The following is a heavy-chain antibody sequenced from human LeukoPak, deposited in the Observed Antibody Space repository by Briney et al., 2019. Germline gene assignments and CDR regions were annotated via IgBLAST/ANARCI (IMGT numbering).Heavy chain of an antibody. CDR1: GGSISSYY. J-gene: IGHJ4*02. CDR2: IYYSGST. CDR3: ARDRGTAAFDY. D-gene: IGHD3-10*01. V-gene: IGHV4-59*01. Sequence: SETLSLTCTVSGGSISSYYWSWIWQPPGKGLEWIGYIYYSGSTNYNPSLKSRVTISVDTSKNQFSLKLSSVTAADTAVYYCARDRGTAAFDYWGQGTLVTVSS.